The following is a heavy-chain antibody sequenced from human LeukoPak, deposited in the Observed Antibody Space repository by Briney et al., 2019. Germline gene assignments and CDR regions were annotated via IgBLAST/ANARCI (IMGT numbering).Heavy chain of an antibody. Sequence: PSETLSLTCAVYGGSFSGYYWSWIRQPPGKGLEWIGEINHSGSTNYNPSFKGRVTISVDTSKNQFSLKLSSVTAADTAVYYCARALLFYYYYMDVWGKGTTVTVSS. J-gene: IGHJ6*03. V-gene: IGHV4-34*01. D-gene: IGHD3-10*01. CDR2: INHSGST. CDR1: GGSFSGYY. CDR3: ARALLFYYYYMDV.